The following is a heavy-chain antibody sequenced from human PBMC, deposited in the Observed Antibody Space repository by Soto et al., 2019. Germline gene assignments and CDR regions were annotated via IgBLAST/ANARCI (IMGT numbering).Heavy chain of an antibody. CDR1: GFSFSSSY. J-gene: IGHJ4*02. CDR3: ARKSSSDSTGYDYFDY. Sequence: GGSLRLSCATSGFSFSSSYMTWVRQAPWKGLEYVSSINYSGRYMFYAGSLRGRFTVSRDNAKNSLYLQMNSLRAEDTAVYYCARKSSSDSTGYDYFDYWGKGTLVTVSS. CDR2: INYSGRYM. D-gene: IGHD3-22*01. V-gene: IGHV3-21*06.